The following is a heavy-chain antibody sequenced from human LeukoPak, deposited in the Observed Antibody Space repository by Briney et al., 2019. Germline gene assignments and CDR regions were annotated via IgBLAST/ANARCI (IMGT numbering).Heavy chain of an antibody. Sequence: GGSLRLSCAASGFTFSNAWMNWVRQAPGKGLEWVGRIKSKTDGGTTDYAAPVKGRFTISRDGSENTLYLQMNSLKTEDTAVYYCTPVARAKTGYYALTGYFYNYMDVWGKGTTVTVSS. CDR1: GFTFSNAW. CDR2: IKSKTDGGTT. D-gene: IGHD3-9*01. J-gene: IGHJ6*03. CDR3: TPVARAKTGYYALTGYFYNYMDV. V-gene: IGHV3-15*01.